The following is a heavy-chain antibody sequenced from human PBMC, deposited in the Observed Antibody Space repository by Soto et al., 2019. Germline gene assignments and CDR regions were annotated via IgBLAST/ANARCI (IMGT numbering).Heavy chain of an antibody. CDR1: GFTFSSYG. D-gene: IGHD3-22*01. V-gene: IGHV3-33*01. Sequence: GGSLRLSCAASGFTFSSYGMHWVRQAPGKGLEWVAVIWYDGSNKYYADSVKGRFTISRDNSKNTLYLQMNSLRAEDTAVYYCARSPYYDSSGLFDYWGQGTPVTVSS. CDR2: IWYDGSNK. CDR3: ARSPYYDSSGLFDY. J-gene: IGHJ4*02.